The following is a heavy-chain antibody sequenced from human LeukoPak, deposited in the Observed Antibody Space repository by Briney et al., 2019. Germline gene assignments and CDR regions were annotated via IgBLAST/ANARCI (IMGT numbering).Heavy chain of an antibody. CDR1: GYTFTGYY. CDR3: AREASPYCSGGSCYSYYYGMDV. D-gene: IGHD2-15*01. CDR2: INPNSGGT. Sequence: GASVKVSCKASGYTFTGYYMHWVRQAPGQGLEWMGWINPNSGGTNYAQKFQGWVTMTRDTSISTAYMELSRLRSDDTAVYYCAREASPYCSGGSCYSYYYGMDVWGQGTTVTASS. J-gene: IGHJ6*02. V-gene: IGHV1-2*04.